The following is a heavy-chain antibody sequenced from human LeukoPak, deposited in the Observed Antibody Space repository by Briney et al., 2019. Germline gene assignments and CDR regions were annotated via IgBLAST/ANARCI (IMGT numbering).Heavy chain of an antibody. CDR3: AREASRAAVT. J-gene: IGHJ5*02. CDR1: GGSISSYY. D-gene: IGHD6-13*01. CDR2: IYYSGST. V-gene: IGHV4-59*01. Sequence: SETLSLTCTVSGGSISSYYWSWIRQPPGKGLEWIGYIYYSGSTNYNPSLKSRVTISVDTSKNQFSLKLSSVTAADTAAYYCAREASRAAVTWGQGTLVTVSS.